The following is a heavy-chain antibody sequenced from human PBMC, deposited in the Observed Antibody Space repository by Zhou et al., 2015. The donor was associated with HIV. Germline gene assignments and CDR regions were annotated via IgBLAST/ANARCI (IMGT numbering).Heavy chain of an antibody. J-gene: IGHJ4*02. V-gene: IGHV1-69*06. CDR1: GGTFSDSE. Sequence: QVQLVQSGTEVKRPGSSVKVSCKASGGTFSDSEISWVRQAPGQGLEWMGRFIPMFEAENHAQKFRGRLTISADKATGAVYMELSTLRSEDAAVYYCARVPEATIARGRGKGYFDYWGQGTLVTVSS. CDR2: FIPMFEAE. D-gene: IGHD5-12*01. CDR3: ARVPEATIARGRGKGYFDY.